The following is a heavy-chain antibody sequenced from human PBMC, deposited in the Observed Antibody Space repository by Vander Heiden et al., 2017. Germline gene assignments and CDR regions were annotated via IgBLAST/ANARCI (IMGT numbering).Heavy chain of an antibody. CDR1: GVTFSSYA. CDR3: AKENYDFWSGYYFNAFDI. CDR2: ISGSGGST. Sequence: EVQLLESGGGLVQPGGSLRLSCAATGVTFSSYAMSWVRQAPGKGLEWVSAISGSGGSTYYADSVKGRFTISRDNSKNTLYLQMNSLRAEDTAVYYCAKENYDFWSGYYFNAFDIWGQGTMVTVSS. J-gene: IGHJ3*02. D-gene: IGHD3-3*01. V-gene: IGHV3-23*01.